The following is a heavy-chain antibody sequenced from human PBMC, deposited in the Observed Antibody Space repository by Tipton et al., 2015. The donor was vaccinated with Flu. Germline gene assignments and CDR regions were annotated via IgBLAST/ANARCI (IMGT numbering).Heavy chain of an antibody. CDR1: GGSISSYY. J-gene: IGHJ3*02. D-gene: IGHD3-22*01. V-gene: IGHV4-4*07. CDR3: ARDRPRRITMIVVARNDAFDI. Sequence: TLSLTCTVSGGSISSYYWSWIRQPAGKGLEWIGRSYTSGSTNYNPSLKSRVTMSVDTSKNQFSLKLSSVTAADTAVYYCARDRPRRITMIVVARNDAFDIWGQGTMVTVSS. CDR2: SYTSGST.